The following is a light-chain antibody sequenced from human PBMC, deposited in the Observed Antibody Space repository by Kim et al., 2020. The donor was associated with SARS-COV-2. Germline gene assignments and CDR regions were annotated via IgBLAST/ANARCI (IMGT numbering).Light chain of an antibody. V-gene: IGLV3-19*01. CDR1: SLRTEY. CDR3: NSRDSSGNHVL. Sequence: ALGKTVRITSRGESLRTEYASWYQQKPGQAPALVIYGKDNRPSGIPDRFSGSTSGNTASLTITGAQAEDEADYYCNSRDSSGNHVLFGGGTQLTVL. CDR2: GKD. J-gene: IGLJ2*01.